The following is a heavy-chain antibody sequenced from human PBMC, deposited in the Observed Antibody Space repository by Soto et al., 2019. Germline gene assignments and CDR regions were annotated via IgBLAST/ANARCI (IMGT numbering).Heavy chain of an antibody. J-gene: IGHJ4*02. V-gene: IGHV1-69*01. CDR2: IIPIFGTA. D-gene: IGHD5-18*01. CDR1: GGTFSSYA. CDR3: ARDSRSGTAMSPYYFDY. Sequence: QVQLVQSGAEVKKPGSSVKVSCKASGGTFSSYAISWVRQAPGQGLEWMGGIIPIFGTANYAQKFQGRVTITADESTSTAYMELSSLRSEDTVVYYCARDSRSGTAMSPYYFDYWGQGTLVTVSS.